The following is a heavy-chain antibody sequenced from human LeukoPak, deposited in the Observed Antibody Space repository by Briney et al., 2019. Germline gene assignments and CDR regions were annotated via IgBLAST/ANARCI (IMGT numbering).Heavy chain of an antibody. J-gene: IGHJ6*02. CDR1: GDSVSSNTAA. CDR2: TYYRSKWHN. V-gene: IGHV6-1*01. Sequence: SQTLSLTCAISGDSVSSNTAAWNWIRQSPSRGLEWLGRTYYRSKWHNNYVVSMDGRVTINPDTSKNQVSLQLNSVTPEDTAVYYCARQYSSGWSYYYGLDVWGQGTTVTVSS. D-gene: IGHD6-19*01. CDR3: ARQYSSGWSYYYGLDV.